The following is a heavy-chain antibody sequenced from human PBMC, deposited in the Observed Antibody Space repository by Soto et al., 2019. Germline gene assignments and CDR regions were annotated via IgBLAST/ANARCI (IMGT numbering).Heavy chain of an antibody. CDR3: ARDYSNKGFDY. Sequence: GGSLRLSCTASGFALVDYMSWIRQAPGKGLESVSYISGSGAYTTYADSVRGRFTISRDNAKNSLYLQMNNLRAEDTAVYYCARDYSNKGFDYWGQGALVTVSS. V-gene: IGHV3-11*05. CDR2: ISGSGAYT. CDR1: GFALVDY. D-gene: IGHD5-18*01. J-gene: IGHJ4*02.